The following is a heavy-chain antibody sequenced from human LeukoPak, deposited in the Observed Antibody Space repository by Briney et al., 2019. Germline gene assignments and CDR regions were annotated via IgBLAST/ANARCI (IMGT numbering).Heavy chain of an antibody. D-gene: IGHD6-13*01. J-gene: IGHJ3*02. CDR1: GFTFSSYA. Sequence: GGSLRLSCADSGFTFSSYAMSWVRQAPGKGLEWVSAISGSGGSTYYADSVRGRFTISRDNSKNTLYLQMNSLRAEDTAVYYCAKDRKSGTREIAAFDIWGQGTMVTVSS. V-gene: IGHV3-23*01. CDR2: ISGSGGST. CDR3: AKDRKSGTREIAAFDI.